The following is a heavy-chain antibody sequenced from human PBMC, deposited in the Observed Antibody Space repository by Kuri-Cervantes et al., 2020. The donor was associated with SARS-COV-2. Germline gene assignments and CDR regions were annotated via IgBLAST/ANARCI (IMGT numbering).Heavy chain of an antibody. D-gene: IGHD2-2*01. Sequence: SETLSLTCTVSGGSISSYYWGWIRQPPGKGLEWIGSIYYSGSTYYNPSLKSRVTISVDTSKNQFSLKLSSVTAADTAVYYCGRGPAAIITPYFDYWGQGTLVTVSS. CDR1: GGSISSYY. CDR3: GRGPAAIITPYFDY. J-gene: IGHJ4*02. CDR2: IYYSGST. V-gene: IGHV4-39*07.